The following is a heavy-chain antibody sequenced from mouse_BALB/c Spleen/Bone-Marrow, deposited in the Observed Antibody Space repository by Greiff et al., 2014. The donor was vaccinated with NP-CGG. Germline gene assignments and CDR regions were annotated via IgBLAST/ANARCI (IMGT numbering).Heavy chain of an antibody. J-gene: IGHJ2*01. CDR3: ANYYGSSSY. Sequence: SGSVLVRPGASVKLSCKASGYTFTSSWMHWAKQRPGQGLEWIGEIHPNSGNTNYNEKFKGKATLTVDTSSSTAYVDLSSLTYEDSAVYYCANYYGSSSYWGQGTTLTVSS. CDR2: IHPNSGNT. CDR1: GYTFTSSW. V-gene: IGHV1S130*01. D-gene: IGHD1-1*01.